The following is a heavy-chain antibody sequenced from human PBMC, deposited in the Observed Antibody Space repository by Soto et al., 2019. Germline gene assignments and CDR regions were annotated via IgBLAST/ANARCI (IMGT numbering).Heavy chain of an antibody. J-gene: IGHJ6*02. CDR2: IIPICGTA. Sequence: QVQLVQSGAEVKKPGSSVKVSCKASGGTFSSYAISWVRQAPGQGLEWMGGIIPICGTANYAQKFQGRVTITADESTSTGYMEPGSLSPEDTAVYYCAGAKNGRYDFWSGYSGYGMDVWGQGSTVTVSS. CDR3: AGAKNGRYDFWSGYSGYGMDV. CDR1: GGTFSSYA. V-gene: IGHV1-69*12. D-gene: IGHD3-3*01.